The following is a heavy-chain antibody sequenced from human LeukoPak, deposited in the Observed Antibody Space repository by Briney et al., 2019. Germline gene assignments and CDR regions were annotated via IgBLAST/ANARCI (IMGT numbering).Heavy chain of an antibody. J-gene: IGHJ4*02. CDR2: ISYDGSNK. CDR3: AQGPWGDAYKNSIPLDY. CDR1: GFTFSSYG. D-gene: IGHD5-24*01. Sequence: GGSLRLSCAASGFTFSSYGMHWVRQAPGKGLEWVAVISYDGSNKYYADSVKGRFTISRDNSKNTLYLQMNSLRAEDTAVYYCAQGPWGDAYKNSIPLDYWGQGTLVTVSS. V-gene: IGHV3-30*18.